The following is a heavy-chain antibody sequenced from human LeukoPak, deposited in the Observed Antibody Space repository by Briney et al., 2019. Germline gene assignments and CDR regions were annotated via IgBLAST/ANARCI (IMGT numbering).Heavy chain of an antibody. CDR1: GGSISSGSYY. J-gene: IGHJ5*02. V-gene: IGHV4-61*02. Sequence: PSQTLSLTCTVSGGSISSGSYYWSWIRQPAGKGLEWIGRIYTSGSTNYNPSLKSRVTMSVDTSKNQFSLKLSSVTAADTAVYYCARVRWELPLDPWGQGTLVTVSS. D-gene: IGHD1-26*01. CDR2: IYTSGST. CDR3: ARVRWELPLDP.